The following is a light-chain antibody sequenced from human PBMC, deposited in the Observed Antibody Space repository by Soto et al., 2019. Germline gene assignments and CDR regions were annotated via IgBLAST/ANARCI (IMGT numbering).Light chain of an antibody. CDR2: DVS. J-gene: IGLJ1*01. CDR1: SSDLGDDNY. CDR3: TSYTTTGTYV. V-gene: IGLV2-14*03. Sequence: QSALTQPASVSGSPGQSITISCTGASSDLGDDNYVSWYQQHPSKAPKLMIYDVSSRPSGVSDRFSGSKSGNTASLTISGLHAEDEADYYCTSYTTTGTYVFATGTKLTPL.